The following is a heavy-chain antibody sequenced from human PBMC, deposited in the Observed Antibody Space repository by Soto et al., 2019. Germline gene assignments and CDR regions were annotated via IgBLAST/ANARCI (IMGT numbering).Heavy chain of an antibody. CDR2: INHSGST. V-gene: IGHV4-34*01. CDR1: GGSFSGYY. D-gene: IGHD2-15*01. J-gene: IGHJ3*02. CDR3: AKTSRSCSGGSCYSSGAFDI. Sequence: SETLSLTCAVYGGSFSGYYWSWIRQPPGKGLEWIGEINHSGSTNYNPSLKSRVTISVDTSKNQFSLKLSSVTAADTAVYYCAKTSRSCSGGSCYSSGAFDIWGQGTMVTASS.